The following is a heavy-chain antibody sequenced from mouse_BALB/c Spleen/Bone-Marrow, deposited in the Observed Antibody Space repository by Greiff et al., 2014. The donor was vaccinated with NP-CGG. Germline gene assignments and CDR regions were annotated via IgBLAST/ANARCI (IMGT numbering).Heavy chain of an antibody. CDR1: GYTFTSYT. D-gene: IGHD1-1*01. Sequence: QVQLKQSGAELARPGASVKMSCKASGYTFTSYTMHWVKQRPGQGLEWIGYINPSSGYTNYNQKFKDKATLTADKSSSTAYMQLSSLTAEDSAVYYCARSLRWYFDVWGAGTTVTVSS. CDR2: INPSSGYT. CDR3: ARSLRWYFDV. J-gene: IGHJ1*01. V-gene: IGHV1-4*01.